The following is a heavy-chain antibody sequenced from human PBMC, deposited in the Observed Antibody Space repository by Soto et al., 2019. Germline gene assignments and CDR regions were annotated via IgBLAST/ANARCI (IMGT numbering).Heavy chain of an antibody. CDR3: ARAGYSSSWPPNWFDP. V-gene: IGHV1-18*01. Sequence: ASVKVSCKASGYTFTSYGISWVRQAPGQGLEWMGWISAYNGNTNYAQKLQGRVTMTTDTSTSTAYMELRSLRSDDTAVYYCARAGYSSSWPPNWFDPWGQGTRVTVSS. D-gene: IGHD6-13*01. CDR2: ISAYNGNT. J-gene: IGHJ5*02. CDR1: GYTFTSYG.